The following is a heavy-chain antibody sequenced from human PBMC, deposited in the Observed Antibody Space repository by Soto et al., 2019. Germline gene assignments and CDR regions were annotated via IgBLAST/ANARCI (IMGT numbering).Heavy chain of an antibody. V-gene: IGHV1-69*12. J-gene: IGHJ6*02. CDR3: ARDLRDCISTSCYYYYGMDV. CDR1: GGTFSSYA. CDR2: IIPIFGTA. Sequence: QVQLVQSGAEVKKPGSSVKVSCKASGGTFSSYAISWVRQAPGQGLEWMGGIIPIFGTANYAQKVQGRVTITADESTSTAYMELSSLRSEDTAVYYCARDLRDCISTSCYYYYGMDVWGQGTTVTVSS. D-gene: IGHD2-2*01.